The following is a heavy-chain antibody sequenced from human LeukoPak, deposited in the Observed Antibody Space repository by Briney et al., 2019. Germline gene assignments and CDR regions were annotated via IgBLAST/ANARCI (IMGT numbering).Heavy chain of an antibody. CDR2: ISYDGSNK. CDR1: GFTFSSYA. J-gene: IGHJ5*02. CDR3: ARDGIEQWLVKANWFDP. Sequence: GGSLRLSCAASGFTFSSYAMHWVRQAPGKGLEWVAVISYDGSNKYYADSVKGRFTISRDNSKNTLYLQMNSLRAEDTAVYYCARDGIEQWLVKANWFDPWGQGTLVTVSS. D-gene: IGHD6-19*01. V-gene: IGHV3-30-3*01.